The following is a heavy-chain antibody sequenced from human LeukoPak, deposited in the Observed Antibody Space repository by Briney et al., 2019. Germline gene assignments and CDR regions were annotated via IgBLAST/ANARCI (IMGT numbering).Heavy chain of an antibody. CDR1: GGTFSSYA. J-gene: IGHJ4*02. CDR3: ARDREGSGYYFSY. CDR2: IIPIFGTA. V-gene: IGHV1-69*01. D-gene: IGHD3-22*01. Sequence: ASVKVSCKASGGTFSSYAISWVRQAPGQGLEWMGGIIPIFGTANYAQKFQGRATITADESTSTAYMELSSLRSEDTAVYYCARDREGSGYYFSYWGQGTLVTVSS.